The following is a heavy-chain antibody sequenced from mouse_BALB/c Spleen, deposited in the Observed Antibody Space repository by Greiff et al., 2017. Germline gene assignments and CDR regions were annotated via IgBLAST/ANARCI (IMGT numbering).Heavy chain of an antibody. CDR1: GYTFTSYW. J-gene: IGHJ4*01. CDR2: INPSNGRT. Sequence: QVQLKQPGAELVKPGASVKLSCKASGYTFTSYWMHWVKQRPGQGLEWIGEINPSNGRTNYNEKFKSKATLTVDKSSSTAYMQRSSLTSEDSAVYYCARLDYYGRGDAMDYWGQGTSVTVSS. CDR3: ARLDYYGRGDAMDY. D-gene: IGHD1-1*01. V-gene: IGHV1S81*02.